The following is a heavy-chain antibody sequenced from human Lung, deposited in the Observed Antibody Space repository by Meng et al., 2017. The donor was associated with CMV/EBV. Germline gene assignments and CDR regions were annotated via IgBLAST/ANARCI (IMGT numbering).Heavy chain of an antibody. V-gene: IGHV4-38-2*02. CDR3: ARVKGTTGPAYYFDY. CDR1: GSSIRPGYY. D-gene: IGHD4-11*01. Sequence: SXTXSLXCSVSGSSIRPGYYWAWVRQPPGKGLEWIGSIFHSGTTYYNPSLKSRVTVSVDTSSSQFFLRLSSVTATDTAVYYCARVKGTTGPAYYFDYLGRGTLVTVSS. CDR2: IFHSGTT. J-gene: IGHJ4*02.